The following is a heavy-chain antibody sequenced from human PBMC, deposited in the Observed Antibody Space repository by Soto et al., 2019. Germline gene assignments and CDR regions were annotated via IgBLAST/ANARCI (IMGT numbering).Heavy chain of an antibody. J-gene: IGHJ3*02. Sequence: CKASGYTFTSHLISWVRQAPGQGPEWMGWIRVYNDNTTHAQKFQGRVTMTTDTSTSTAYMELRSLRSDDTAFYYCASSRSANPVAFDIWGQGTMVTVSS. CDR2: IRVYNDNT. CDR3: ASSRSANPVAFDI. D-gene: IGHD1-26*01. V-gene: IGHV1-18*04. CDR1: GYTFTSHL.